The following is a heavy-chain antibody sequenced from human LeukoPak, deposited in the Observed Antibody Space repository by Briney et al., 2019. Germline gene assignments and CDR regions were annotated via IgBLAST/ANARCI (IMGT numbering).Heavy chain of an antibody. V-gene: IGHV4-61*02. Sequence: SQTLSLTCTVSGDSISSGDDYWSWIRQPAGKGLEWIGRIYTSGSTNYNPSLKSRFTISVDTSKNQCSLKLSSVTAADTAVYYCARAVAGTFDYWGQGTLVTVSS. J-gene: IGHJ4*02. CDR3: ARAVAGTFDY. CDR1: GDSISSGDDY. CDR2: IYTSGST. D-gene: IGHD6-19*01.